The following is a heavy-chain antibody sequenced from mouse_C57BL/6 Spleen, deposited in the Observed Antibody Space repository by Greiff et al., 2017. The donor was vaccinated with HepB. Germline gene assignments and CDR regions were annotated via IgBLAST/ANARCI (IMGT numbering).Heavy chain of an antibody. CDR3: ARGDYDVGDYFDY. V-gene: IGHV5-4*03. CDR1: GFTFSSYA. Sequence: EVKVVESGGGLVKPGGSLKLSCAASGFTFSSYAMSWVRQTPEKRLEWVATISDGGSYTYYPDNVKGRFTISRDNAKNNLYLQMSHLKSEDTAMYYCARGDYDVGDYFDYWGQGTTLTVSS. D-gene: IGHD2-4*01. J-gene: IGHJ2*01. CDR2: ISDGGSYT.